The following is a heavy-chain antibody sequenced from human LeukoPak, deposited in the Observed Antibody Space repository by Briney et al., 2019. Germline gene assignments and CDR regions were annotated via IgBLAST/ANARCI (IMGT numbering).Heavy chain of an antibody. J-gene: IGHJ4*02. CDR1: GGSISSSSYY. CDR3: ARHRAGILDY. CDR2: IYDSGST. Sequence: ASETLSLTCTVSGGSISSSSYYWGWIRQPPGKGLEWIGSIYDSGSTYYNPSLKSRVTISVDTSKNQFSLKLSSVTAADTAVYYCARHRAGILDYWGQGTLVTVSS. V-gene: IGHV4-39*01. D-gene: IGHD1-14*01.